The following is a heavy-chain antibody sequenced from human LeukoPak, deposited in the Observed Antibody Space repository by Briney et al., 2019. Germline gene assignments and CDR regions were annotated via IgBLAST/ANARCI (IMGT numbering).Heavy chain of an antibody. CDR3: ARAERGYSYGYIYY. V-gene: IGHV4-59*01. Sequence: PSETLSLTCTVSGGSISSYYWSWIRQPPGKGLEWIGYIYYSGSTNYNPSLKSRVTISVDTSKNQFSLKLSSVTAADTAVYYCARAERGYSYGYIYYWGQGTLVTVSS. CDR2: IYYSGST. D-gene: IGHD5-18*01. J-gene: IGHJ4*02. CDR1: GGSISSYY.